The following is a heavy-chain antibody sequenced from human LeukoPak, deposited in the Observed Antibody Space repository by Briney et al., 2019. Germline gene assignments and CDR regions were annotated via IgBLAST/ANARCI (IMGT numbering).Heavy chain of an antibody. Sequence: SGPALFNSTPPLTLTCTFSGFSLSTSGMCVSWIRQPPGKALEWLARIDWDDDKYYSTSLKTRLTISKDTSKNQVVLTMTNIDPVDTATYYYARINWGFRTPQYYFDYWGQGTLVTVSS. CDR3: ARINWGFRTPQYYFDY. V-gene: IGHV2-70*11. J-gene: IGHJ4*02. CDR1: GFSLSTSGMC. D-gene: IGHD3-16*01. CDR2: IDWDDDK.